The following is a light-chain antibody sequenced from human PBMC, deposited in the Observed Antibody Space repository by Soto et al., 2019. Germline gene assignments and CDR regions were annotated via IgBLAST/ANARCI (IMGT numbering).Light chain of an antibody. CDR3: HQYGDSVRHT. J-gene: IGKJ2*01. V-gene: IGKV3-20*01. Sequence: EIVLTQSPGTLSLSPGERVTLSCRASQSVSSSYLAWYQQKPGHAPRLLIYGASSRATGISDRFSGSRSGTGFTLTISRLEPEDFAVYYCHQYGDSVRHTCGQGTKLEI. CDR1: QSVSSSY. CDR2: GAS.